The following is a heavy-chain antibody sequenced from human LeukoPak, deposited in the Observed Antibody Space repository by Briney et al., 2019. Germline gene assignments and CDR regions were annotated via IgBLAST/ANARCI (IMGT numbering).Heavy chain of an antibody. CDR3: VRDDSSHFDY. D-gene: IGHD6-13*01. CDR2: INRDGSST. CDR1: GFTFSNAW. V-gene: IGHV3-74*01. J-gene: IGHJ4*02. Sequence: GGSLRLSCAASGFTFSNAWMSWVRQAPGKGLVWVSRINRDGSSTNYADSVKGRFTISRDNAKNTLYLQMNSLRAEDTAVYYCVRDDSSHFDYWGQGALVTVSS.